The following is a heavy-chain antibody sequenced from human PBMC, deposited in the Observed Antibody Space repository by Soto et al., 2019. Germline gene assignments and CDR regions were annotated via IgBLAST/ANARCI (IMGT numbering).Heavy chain of an antibody. Sequence: QVQLQESGPGLVKPSETLSLTCTVSGGSVSSGSYYWSWIRQPPGKGLEWIGYIYYSGSTNYNPSLTSRVTISVDTSKNQFSLKLSSVTAADTAVYYCARDGPYYYGSGSYYKSYYYGMDVWGQGTTVTVSS. CDR2: IYYSGST. CDR1: GGSVSSGSYY. D-gene: IGHD3-10*01. CDR3: ARDGPYYYGSGSYYKSYYYGMDV. J-gene: IGHJ6*02. V-gene: IGHV4-61*01.